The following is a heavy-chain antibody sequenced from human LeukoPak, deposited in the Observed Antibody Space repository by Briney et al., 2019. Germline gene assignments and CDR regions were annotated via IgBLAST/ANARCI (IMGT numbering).Heavy chain of an antibody. J-gene: IGHJ4*02. Sequence: GGSLRLSCAASGFTFSDYYMSWIRQAPGKGLEWVSYISSSGSTIYYADSVKGRFTISRDNAKNSLYLQMNSLRAEDTAVYYCARDPSRWLYYFDYWGQGTLVTVSS. CDR3: ARDPSRWLYYFDY. CDR2: ISSSGSTI. V-gene: IGHV3-11*04. D-gene: IGHD3-22*01. CDR1: GFTFSDYY.